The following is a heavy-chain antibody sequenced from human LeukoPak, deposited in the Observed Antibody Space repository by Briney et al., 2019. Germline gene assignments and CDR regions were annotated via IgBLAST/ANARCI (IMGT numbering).Heavy chain of an antibody. CDR2: MYTSGSS. CDR1: GGSISSGYYY. D-gene: IGHD5-12*01. V-gene: IGHV4-61*09. Sequence: SETLSLTCTVSGGSISSGYYYWGWIRQPAGQGLEWIGHMYTSGSSNYNPSLKSRVTISVDTSKNQFSLKLSSVTAADTAVYYCARGTSGYDFYFFDYWGRGTLVTVSS. J-gene: IGHJ4*02. CDR3: ARGTSGYDFYFFDY.